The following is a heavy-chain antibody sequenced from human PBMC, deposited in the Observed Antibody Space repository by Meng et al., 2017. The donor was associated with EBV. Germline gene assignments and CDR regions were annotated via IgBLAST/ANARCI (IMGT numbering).Heavy chain of an antibody. Sequence: VHLVDTGGALVKPGGALTLSCAASEFTFTDAWMNGVRQAAGKGLEWVARIKRRIDEDGTRDYAAPVKGRFIISREDSMFMVYLQMNNLKVEDTAMYYCTTDEQGARFWGQGTLVTVSS. CDR2: IKRRIDEDGTR. J-gene: IGHJ4*02. CDR3: TTDEQGARF. D-gene: IGHD1/OR15-1a*01. V-gene: IGHV3-15*02. CDR1: EFTFTDAW.